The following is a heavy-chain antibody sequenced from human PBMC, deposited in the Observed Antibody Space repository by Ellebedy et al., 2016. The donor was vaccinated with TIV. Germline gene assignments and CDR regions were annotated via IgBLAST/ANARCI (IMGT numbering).Heavy chain of an antibody. J-gene: IGHJ5*02. Sequence: GESLKISCAVSGFSVSNVWMNWVRQAPGKGLEWVGRIYSKGDGVTTDYTAPAKGRFTISRDDSKNTVYLQMNGLKAENTAVYYCGDYYHSGDATPWGQGTPVIVST. CDR1: GFSVSNVW. CDR3: GDYYHSGDATP. CDR2: IYSKGDGVTT. D-gene: IGHD4-17*01. V-gene: IGHV3-15*07.